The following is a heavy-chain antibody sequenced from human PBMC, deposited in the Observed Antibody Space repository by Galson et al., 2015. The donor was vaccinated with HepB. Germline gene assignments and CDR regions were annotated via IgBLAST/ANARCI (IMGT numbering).Heavy chain of an antibody. D-gene: IGHD2-2*02. CDR2: INYDGSNI. J-gene: IGHJ4*02. CDR3: VREADCSSTSCYTAAFDY. V-gene: IGHV3-74*01. Sequence: SLRLSCAASGFSFDIFWMHWVRQAPGKGLVWVSRINYDGSNIGYADSVRGRFTISRDNAKNTLYLQRNSLRPEDTAVYYCVREADCSSTSCYTAAFDYWGQGILVTVSS. CDR1: GFSFDIFW.